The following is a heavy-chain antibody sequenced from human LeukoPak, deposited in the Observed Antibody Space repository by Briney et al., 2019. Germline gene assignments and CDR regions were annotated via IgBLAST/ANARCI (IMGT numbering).Heavy chain of an antibody. CDR1: GFTFSSSA. J-gene: IGHJ6*03. D-gene: IGHD6-13*01. V-gene: IGHV3-48*03. CDR3: ARDATTATGWVYMDV. CDR2: ISTSGSTI. Sequence: PGGSLRLSCAASGFTFSSSAMNWVRQAPGKGLEWVSHISTSGSTIYYANSVKGRFTISRDNAKNSLYLQMNSLRAEDTALYYCARDATTATGWVYMDVWGKGTTVTISS.